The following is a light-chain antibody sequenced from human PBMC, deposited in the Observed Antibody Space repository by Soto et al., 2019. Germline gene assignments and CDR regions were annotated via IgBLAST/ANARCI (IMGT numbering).Light chain of an antibody. J-gene: IGLJ3*02. CDR3: ATWDDSLSGWV. V-gene: IGLV1-44*01. CDR2: SNN. Sequence: QSVLTQPPSAPGTPGQRVTISCSGSFSNIGSNAVNWYQQLPGTAPKLLIYSNNQRPSGVPDRFSGSKSGTSASLAISGLQSEDEADYYCATWDDSLSGWVFGGGTKVTVL. CDR1: FSNIGSNA.